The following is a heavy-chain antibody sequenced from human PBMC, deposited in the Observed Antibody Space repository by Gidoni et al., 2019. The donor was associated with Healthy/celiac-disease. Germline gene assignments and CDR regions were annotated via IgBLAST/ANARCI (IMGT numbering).Heavy chain of an antibody. V-gene: IGHV3-48*02. D-gene: IGHD5-12*01. CDR1: GFPFSSYS. CDR3: ARDGYNYYFDY. J-gene: IGHJ4*02. CDR2: ISSSSSTI. Sequence: EVPLVESGGGLVQPGGSLSLSCAASGFPFSSYSMNWVRQAPGKGLEWVSYISSSSSTIYYADSVKGRFTISRDNAKNSLYLKMNSLRDEDTAVYYCARDGYNYYFDYWGQGTLVTVSS.